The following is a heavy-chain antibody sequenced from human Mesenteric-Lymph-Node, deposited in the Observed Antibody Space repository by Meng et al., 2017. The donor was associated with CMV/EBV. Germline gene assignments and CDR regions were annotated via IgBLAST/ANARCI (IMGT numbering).Heavy chain of an antibody. CDR1: GESLNGDY. Sequence: SETLSLTCAVYGESLNGDYWSWIRQPQPPGKGLEWIGEISHSGSTNYNPSLKSRVTISVDTSKKQFSLKLGFVIAADTAVYYCVNSFELRFLEWFNYFDLWGQGTLVTVSS. D-gene: IGHD3-3*01. V-gene: IGHV4-34*06. CDR3: VNSFELRFLEWFNYFDL. J-gene: IGHJ4*02. CDR2: ISHSGST.